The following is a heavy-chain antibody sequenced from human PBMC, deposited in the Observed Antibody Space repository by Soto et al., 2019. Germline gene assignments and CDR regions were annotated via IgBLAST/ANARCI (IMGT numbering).Heavy chain of an antibody. CDR1: GGSISSGGYY. CDR2: IYYSGST. Sequence: SETLSLTCTVSGGSISSGGYYWSWIRQHPGKGLEWIGYIYYSGSTYYNPSLKSRVTISVDTSKNQFSLKLSSVTAADTAVYYCAREDSDFWSGAYYGMDVWGQGTTVTVSS. CDR3: AREDSDFWSGAYYGMDV. V-gene: IGHV4-31*03. J-gene: IGHJ6*02. D-gene: IGHD3-3*01.